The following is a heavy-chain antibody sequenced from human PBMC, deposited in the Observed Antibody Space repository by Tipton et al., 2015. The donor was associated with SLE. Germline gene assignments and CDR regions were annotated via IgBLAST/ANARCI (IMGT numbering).Heavy chain of an antibody. J-gene: IGHJ4*02. Sequence: TLSLTCTVSGGSIGSYYWSWIRQPAGKGLEWIGHIYTSGSTNYNPSLKSRVTISVDTSKNQFSLRLNSVTAADTAVYYCARDADSDLFAKGVVFDLWGQGILVTVSS. V-gene: IGHV4-4*07. CDR2: IYTSGST. D-gene: IGHD3-22*01. CDR1: GGSIGSYY. CDR3: ARDADSDLFAKGVVFDL.